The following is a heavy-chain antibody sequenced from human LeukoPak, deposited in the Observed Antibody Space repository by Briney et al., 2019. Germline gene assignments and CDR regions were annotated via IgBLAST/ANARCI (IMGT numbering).Heavy chain of an antibody. D-gene: IGHD3-22*01. CDR2: IRSNSDGGTI. CDR1: GFTFSNAW. J-gene: IGHJ5*02. CDR3: ATDFYDST. Sequence: PGGSLRLSCATSGFTFSNAWMNWVRQAPGKELEWVGRIRSNSDGGTIDYAAPVKGRFTLSRDDSKTTLYLQMNSLQTEDTAVYYCATDFYDSTWGQGTLVTVSS. V-gene: IGHV3-15*07.